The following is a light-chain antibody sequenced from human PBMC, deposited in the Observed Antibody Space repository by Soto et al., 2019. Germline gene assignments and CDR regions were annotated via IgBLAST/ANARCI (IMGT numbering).Light chain of an antibody. CDR1: QNINNW. CDR3: QQYNSYSRT. Sequence: DIQMTQSPSTLSASVGDRVTITCRASQNINNWLAWYQQKPGKAPKLLIYKASSLESGVPSRFSGSGSGTDFTLTISSLQPDDSATYYCQQYNSYSRTFGQGTKVEIK. V-gene: IGKV1-5*03. J-gene: IGKJ1*01. CDR2: KAS.